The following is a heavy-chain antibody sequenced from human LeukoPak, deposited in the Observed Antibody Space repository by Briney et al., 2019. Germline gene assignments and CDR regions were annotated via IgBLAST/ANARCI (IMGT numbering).Heavy chain of an antibody. CDR3: ARITPAHYHDSSGYYYSGAFDI. V-gene: IGHV4-39*07. CDR2: IYYSGYT. Sequence: SETLSLTCTVSGGSIGSNSYYWGWIRQPPGKGLEWIGSIYYSGYTYYNPSLKSRVTISVDTSKNQFSLKLSSVTAADTAVYYCARITPAHYHDSSGYYYSGAFDIWGQGTMVTVSS. D-gene: IGHD3-22*01. CDR1: GGSIGSNSYY. J-gene: IGHJ3*02.